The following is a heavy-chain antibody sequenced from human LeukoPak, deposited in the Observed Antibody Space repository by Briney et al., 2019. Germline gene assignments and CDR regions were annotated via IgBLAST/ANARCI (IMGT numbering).Heavy chain of an antibody. CDR2: IYYSGST. J-gene: IGHJ6*02. CDR3: ARHQSSGMDV. CDR1: GGSISSSSYY. D-gene: IGHD2-2*01. Sequence: PSETLSLTCTVSGGSISSSSYYWGWSRPPPGKGLEWIGSIYYSGSTYYRPSLKSRVTISVDTSKNQFSLKLSSVTAADTAVYYCARHQSSGMDVWGQGTTVTVSS. V-gene: IGHV4-39*01.